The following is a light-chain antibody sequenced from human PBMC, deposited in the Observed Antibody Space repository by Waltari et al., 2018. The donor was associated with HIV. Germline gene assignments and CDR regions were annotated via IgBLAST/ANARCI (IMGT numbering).Light chain of an antibody. Sequence: SYVPTQPPSVSVAPGQTARITCGGNNIGSTSVHWYQPTPGQAPVLVMYDDIGRPSGIPERFSGSNSVNTDTLTISRVEAGDEADYYCEVWDSSSDHLCGGGTKVTVL. CDR1: NIGSTS. J-gene: IGLJ2*01. V-gene: IGLV3-21*02. CDR2: DDI. CDR3: EVWDSSSDHL.